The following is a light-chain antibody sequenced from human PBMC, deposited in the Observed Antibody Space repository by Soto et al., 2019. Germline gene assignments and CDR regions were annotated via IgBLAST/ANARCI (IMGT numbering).Light chain of an antibody. CDR1: QSISSW. V-gene: IGKV1-5*03. J-gene: IGKJ1*01. CDR2: KAS. CDR3: QQYNSYSSWT. Sequence: DIQMTQSPSTLSASVGDRVTITCRASQSISSWLAWYQQKPGKAPKLLIYKASSLESGVPSRFSGSGSGTDFTLTISSLQPDDFAAYYCQQYNSYSSWTFGQGTKVEIK.